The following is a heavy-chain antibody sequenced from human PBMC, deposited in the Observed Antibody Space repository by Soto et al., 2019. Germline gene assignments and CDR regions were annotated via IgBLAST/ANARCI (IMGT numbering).Heavy chain of an antibody. CDR2: IKQDVTEK. D-gene: IGHD4-4*01. J-gene: IGHJ4*01. Sequence: GGSLRLSCAASGFTFSNYWISWVRQAPGKGPECVANIKQDVTEKNFLDSGMGRLTISRDNAKSSLLLQMNSLRVEDTGVYYCARDRGYSSFDYWGQGTPVTVSS. CDR1: GFTFSNYW. V-gene: IGHV3-7*03. CDR3: ARDRGYSSFDY.